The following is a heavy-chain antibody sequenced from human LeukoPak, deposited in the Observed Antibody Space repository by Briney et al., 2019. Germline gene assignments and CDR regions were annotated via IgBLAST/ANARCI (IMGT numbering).Heavy chain of an antibody. D-gene: IGHD5-24*01. CDR3: ARDRVEMATIDYYYGMDV. V-gene: IGHV4-31*03. Sequence: TSQTLSLTCTVSGGSISSGGYYWSWIRQHPGKGLEWIGYIYYSGSTYYNPSLKSRVTISVDTSKNQFSLKLSSVTAADTAVYCCARDRVEMATIDYYYGMDVWGQGTTVTVSS. J-gene: IGHJ6*02. CDR2: IYYSGST. CDR1: GGSISSGGYY.